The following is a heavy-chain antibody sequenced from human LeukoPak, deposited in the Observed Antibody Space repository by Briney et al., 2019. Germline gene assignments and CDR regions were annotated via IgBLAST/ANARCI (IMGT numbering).Heavy chain of an antibody. Sequence: SGPTLVKPTQTLTLTCTFSGLSLSTSGVGVGWIRQPPGKALEWLTLIFWDDDKRYSPSLKSRLTITKDTSKNQVVLTMTNMDPVDTATYYCGHSRQLACFDYWGQGTLVTVSS. CDR1: GLSLSTSGVG. CDR2: IFWDDDK. J-gene: IGHJ4*02. V-gene: IGHV2-5*02. D-gene: IGHD6-13*01. CDR3: GHSRQLACFDY.